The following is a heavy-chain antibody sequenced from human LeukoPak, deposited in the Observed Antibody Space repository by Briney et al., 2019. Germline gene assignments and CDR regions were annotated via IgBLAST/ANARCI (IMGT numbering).Heavy chain of an antibody. CDR1: GFTFSSYS. Sequence: PGGSLRLSCAASGFTFSSYSMNWVRQAPGKGLDWVSYISSSSSTIYYADSVKGRFTISRDNAKNSLYLQMNSLRAEDTAVYYCARPAGYSSSWPFDYWGQGTLVTVSS. D-gene: IGHD6-13*01. J-gene: IGHJ4*02. CDR2: ISSSSSTI. CDR3: ARPAGYSSSWPFDY. V-gene: IGHV3-48*04.